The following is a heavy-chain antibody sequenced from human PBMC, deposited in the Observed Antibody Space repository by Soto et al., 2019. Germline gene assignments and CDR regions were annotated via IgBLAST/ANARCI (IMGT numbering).Heavy chain of an antibody. D-gene: IGHD3-22*01. CDR1: GYTFTSYY. Sequence: ASVKVSCKXSGYTFTSYYMHWVRQAPGQGLEWMGIINPSGGSTSYAQKFQGRVTMTRDTPTSTVYMELSSLRSEDTAVYYCARDQDSSGYHGAFDIWGQGTMVTV. V-gene: IGHV1-46*01. CDR2: INPSGGST. J-gene: IGHJ3*02. CDR3: ARDQDSSGYHGAFDI.